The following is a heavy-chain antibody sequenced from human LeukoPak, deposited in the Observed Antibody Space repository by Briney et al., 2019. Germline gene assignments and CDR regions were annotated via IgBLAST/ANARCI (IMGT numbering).Heavy chain of an antibody. V-gene: IGHV1-69*13. Sequence: GASVKLSCKASGGTFSSYAISWVRQAPGQGLEWMGWIITIFGTANYAQKFQGRVTITADESTSTAYMELNSLRAEDTAVYYCARVAAAGQNPTLYYYMDVWGKGTTVTVSS. CDR1: GGTFSSYA. CDR3: ARVAAAGQNPTLYYYMDV. CDR2: IITIFGTA. J-gene: IGHJ6*03. D-gene: IGHD6-13*01.